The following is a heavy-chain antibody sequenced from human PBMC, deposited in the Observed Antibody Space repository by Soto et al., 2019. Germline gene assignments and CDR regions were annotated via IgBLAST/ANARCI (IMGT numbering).Heavy chain of an antibody. Sequence: GGSLRLSCAASGFTFSGSAMHWVRQASGKGLEWVGRIRSKANSYATAYAASVEGRFTISRDDSKNTAYLQMNSLKTEDTAVYYCTPYYDSSGYYRRMDAFDIWGQGTMVTVSS. V-gene: IGHV3-73*01. D-gene: IGHD3-22*01. CDR1: GFTFSGSA. J-gene: IGHJ3*02. CDR3: TPYYDSSGYYRRMDAFDI. CDR2: IRSKANSYAT.